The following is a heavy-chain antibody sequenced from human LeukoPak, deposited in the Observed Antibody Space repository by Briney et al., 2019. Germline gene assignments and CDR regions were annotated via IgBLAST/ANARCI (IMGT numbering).Heavy chain of an antibody. CDR2: INHSGST. Sequence: GSLRLSCAGSGFTFSTYWMSWIRQPPGKGLEWIGEINHSGSTNYNPSLKSRVTISVDTSKNQFSLKLSSVTAADTAVYYCARGRGITMVRGAYDYWGQGTLVTVSS. V-gene: IGHV4-34*01. CDR1: GFTFSTYW. D-gene: IGHD3-10*01. CDR3: ARGRGITMVRGAYDY. J-gene: IGHJ4*02.